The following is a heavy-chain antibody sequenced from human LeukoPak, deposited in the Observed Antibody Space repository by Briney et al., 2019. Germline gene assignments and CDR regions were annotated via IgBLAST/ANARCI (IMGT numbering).Heavy chain of an antibody. J-gene: IGHJ4*02. CDR2: ISWNSDLI. V-gene: IGHV3-9*03. CDR3: TKSPSFTLGGGYLDS. D-gene: IGHD3-22*01. CDR1: EFMFDV. Sequence: PGGSLRLSCVGSEFMFDVLHWVRQAPGKGLEWVSGISWNSDLIGYADSVKGRFTISRHNDRNTVHLQMNGLRFEDMAFYYCTKSPSFTLGGGYLDSWGQGILVTVSS.